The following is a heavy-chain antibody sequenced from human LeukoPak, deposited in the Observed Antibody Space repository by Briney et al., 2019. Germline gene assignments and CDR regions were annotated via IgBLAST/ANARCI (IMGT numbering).Heavy chain of an antibody. V-gene: IGHV4-34*01. D-gene: IGHD1-7*01. J-gene: IGHJ4*02. CDR3: ARLYGNYQNYFDY. CDR1: GGSFSGYY. Sequence: SETLSLTCAVYGGSFSGYYWSWIRQPPGKGLEWIGEINHSGSTNYNPSLRSRVTISVDTSKNQFSLKLRSVTAADTAVYYCARLYGNYQNYFDYWGQGTLVTVSS. CDR2: INHSGST.